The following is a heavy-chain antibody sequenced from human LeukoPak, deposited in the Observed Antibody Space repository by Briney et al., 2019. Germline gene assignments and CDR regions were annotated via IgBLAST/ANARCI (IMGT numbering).Heavy chain of an antibody. J-gene: IGHJ4*02. CDR3: AKPYISGWYGSFDY. CDR2: ISGSGADT. Sequence: GGSLRLSCEASEFTFSTYAMRWVRQAPGQGLEWVSAISGSGADTYYAESVKGRFTVSRDNSQSPLYLQMNSLRVEDTAVYYCAKPYISGWYGSFDYWGQGTLVTVSS. V-gene: IGHV3-23*01. CDR1: EFTFSTYA. D-gene: IGHD6-19*01.